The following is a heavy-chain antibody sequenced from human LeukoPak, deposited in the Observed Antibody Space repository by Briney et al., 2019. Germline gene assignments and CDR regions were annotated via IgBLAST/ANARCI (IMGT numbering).Heavy chain of an antibody. CDR3: ARDHPYGSGPMDV. CDR1: GGSISSYY. J-gene: IGHJ6*03. V-gene: IGHV4-59*01. CDR2: IYYSEST. D-gene: IGHD3-10*01. Sequence: SETLSLTCTVSGGSISSYYWGWIRQPPGKGLEWIGYIYYSESTNYNPSLKSRVTISIDTSKNQFSLKLSSVTAADTAVYYCARDHPYGSGPMDVWGKGTTVTISS.